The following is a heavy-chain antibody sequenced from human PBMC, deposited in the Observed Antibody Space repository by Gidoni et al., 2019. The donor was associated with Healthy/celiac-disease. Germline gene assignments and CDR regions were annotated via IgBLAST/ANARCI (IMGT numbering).Heavy chain of an antibody. Sequence: EVQLLESGGGLVQPGGSLRPSCAASGFTFSSYAMSWVRQAPGRGLGWVSAISGSGGSTYYADSVKCRFTISRDNSKNTLYLQMNSLRAEDTAVYYCATNVELLSDYWGQGTLVTVSS. D-gene: IGHD1-26*01. CDR3: ATNVELLSDY. CDR2: ISGSGGST. J-gene: IGHJ4*02. CDR1: GFTFSSYA. V-gene: IGHV3-23*01.